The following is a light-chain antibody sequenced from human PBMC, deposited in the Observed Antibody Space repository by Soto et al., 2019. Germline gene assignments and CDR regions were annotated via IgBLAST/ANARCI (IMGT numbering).Light chain of an antibody. CDR2: GAS. CDR3: QQVNSFSLT. CDR1: QGISDS. J-gene: IGKJ4*01. V-gene: IGKV1-9*01. Sequence: DIQLTQSPSFLSASVGDKVTITCRASQGISDSLAWYQQKPGKAPKLLIYGASTLQRGVPSRFSGSGSGTEFTLTISSLQPEDFATYYCQQVNSFSLTFGGGTKVDIK.